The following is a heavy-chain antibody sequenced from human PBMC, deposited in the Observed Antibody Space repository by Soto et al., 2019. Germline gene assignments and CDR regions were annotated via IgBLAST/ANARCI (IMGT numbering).Heavy chain of an antibody. J-gene: IGHJ4*02. CDR3: AKDRVGATLPYFDY. CDR2: ISGSGGST. CDR1: GFTFSSYA. V-gene: IGHV3-23*01. Sequence: GGSLRLSCAASGFTFSSYAMSWVRQAPGKGLEWVSAISGSGGSTYYADSVKGRFTISRDNSKNTLYLQMNSLGAEDTAVYYCAKDRVGATLPYFDYWGQGTLVTVSS. D-gene: IGHD1-26*01.